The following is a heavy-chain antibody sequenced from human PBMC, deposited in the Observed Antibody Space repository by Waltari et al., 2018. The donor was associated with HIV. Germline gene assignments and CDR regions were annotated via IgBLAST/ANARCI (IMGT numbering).Heavy chain of an antibody. D-gene: IGHD3-10*01. CDR2: ISVDGTNK. V-gene: IGHV3-30-3*01. Sequence: QLQLVESGGGVVQPGRSLRLSCAASGFTLRNYVMDWVCQAPGKGVMLVAVISVDGTNKYYANSVNDRFIVSRDKSKNTLYLQMNNLRPEDTAVYYCARSSPHSLLEWFGELLDFWGQGTLVTVSS. CDR3: ARSSPHSLLEWFGELLDF. J-gene: IGHJ4*02. CDR1: GFTLRNYV.